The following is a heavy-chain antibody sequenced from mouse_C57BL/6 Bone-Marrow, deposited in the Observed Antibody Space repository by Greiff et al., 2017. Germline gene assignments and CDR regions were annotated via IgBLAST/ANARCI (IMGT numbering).Heavy chain of an antibody. CDR3: ARGELLRYFPLAY. D-gene: IGHD1-1*01. J-gene: IGHJ3*01. Sequence: VQLQQPGTELVKPGASVKLSCKASGYTFTSYWMHWVKQRPGQGLEWIGNINPSNGGTNYNEKFKSKATLTVDKSSSTAYMQISSLTSEDSAVYYWARGELLRYFPLAYWGQGTLVTVSA. CDR1: GYTFTSYW. V-gene: IGHV1-53*01. CDR2: INPSNGGT.